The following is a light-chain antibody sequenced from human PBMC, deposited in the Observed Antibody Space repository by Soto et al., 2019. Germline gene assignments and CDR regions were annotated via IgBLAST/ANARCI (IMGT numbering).Light chain of an antibody. CDR1: SSDVGGYNY. J-gene: IGLJ1*01. V-gene: IGLV2-11*01. CDR3: CSYAGSSHV. Sequence: QSALTQPRSVSGSPGQSVTISCTGTSSDVGGYNYVSWYRQYPGKAPKLMIYDVTERPSGVPDRFSGSKSGNTASLAISGLQAEDEADYYCCSYAGSSHVFGTGTKLTVL. CDR2: DVT.